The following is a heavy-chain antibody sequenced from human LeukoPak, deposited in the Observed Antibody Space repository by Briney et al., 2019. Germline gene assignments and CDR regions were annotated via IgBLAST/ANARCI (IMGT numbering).Heavy chain of an antibody. CDR3: ARAQFDGGFDY. CDR1: GFTFSSYE. D-gene: IGHD5-24*01. Sequence: GGSLRLSCAASGFTFSSYEINWVRQAPGKGLEWVSYISSSGSTIKYADSVKGRFTISRGNAKNSLYLQMNSLRAEDTAVYYCARAQFDGGFDYWGQGTLVTVSS. CDR2: ISSSGSTI. V-gene: IGHV3-48*03. J-gene: IGHJ4*02.